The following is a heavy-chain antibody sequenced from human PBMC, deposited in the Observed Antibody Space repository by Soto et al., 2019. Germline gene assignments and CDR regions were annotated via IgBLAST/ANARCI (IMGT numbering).Heavy chain of an antibody. D-gene: IGHD2-15*01. Sequence: ASVKVSCKASGYTFTGYYMHWVRQAPGQGLEWMGWINPNSGGTNYAQKFQGWVTMTRDTSISTAYMELSRLRSDDTAVYYCARGGGKYCSGGSCYSSLFDYWGQGTLVTVSS. J-gene: IGHJ4*02. CDR1: GYTFTGYY. CDR3: ARGGGKYCSGGSCYSSLFDY. CDR2: INPNSGGT. V-gene: IGHV1-2*04.